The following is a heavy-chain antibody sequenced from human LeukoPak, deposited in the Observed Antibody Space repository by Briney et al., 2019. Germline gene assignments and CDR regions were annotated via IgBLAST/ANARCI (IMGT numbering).Heavy chain of an antibody. J-gene: IGHJ5*02. Sequence: GGSLRLSCAASGFTFDDYGMIWVRQAPGKGLEWVSAISGSGGSTYYADSVKGRFTISRDNSKNTLYLQMNSLRAEDTAVYYCAKGTTVTNSWFDPWGQGTLVTVSS. CDR2: ISGSGGST. V-gene: IGHV3-23*01. D-gene: IGHD4-17*01. CDR1: GFTFDDYG. CDR3: AKGTTVTNSWFDP.